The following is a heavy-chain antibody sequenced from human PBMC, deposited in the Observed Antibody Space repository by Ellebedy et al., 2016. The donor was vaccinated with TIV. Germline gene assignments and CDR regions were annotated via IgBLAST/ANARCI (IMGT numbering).Heavy chain of an antibody. Sequence: ASVKVSCKASGYTFTGYYMHWVRQAPGQGLEWMGWINPNSGGTNYAQKFQGWVTMTRDTSISTAYMELSRLSSDDTAVYYCARDLVAAAGPYDYYYYGMDVWGQGTTVTVSS. J-gene: IGHJ6*02. D-gene: IGHD6-13*01. CDR3: ARDLVAAAGPYDYYYYGMDV. CDR1: GYTFTGYY. V-gene: IGHV1-2*04. CDR2: INPNSGGT.